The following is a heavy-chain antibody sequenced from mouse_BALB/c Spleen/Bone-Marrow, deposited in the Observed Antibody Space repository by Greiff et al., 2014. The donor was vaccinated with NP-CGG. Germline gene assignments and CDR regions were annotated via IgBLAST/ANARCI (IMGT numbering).Heavy chain of an antibody. Sequence: VQLQESGAELVRPGTSVKVSCKGSGYAFTNYLIEWVKQRPGQGLEWIGVINSGSGGTKYNEKFKGKATLTADKSSSTAYMQLRSLTSDDSAVYFCARAITDAMDYWGQGTSVTVSS. CDR2: INSGSGGT. V-gene: IGHV1-54*01. J-gene: IGHJ4*01. D-gene: IGHD2-4*01. CDR3: ARAITDAMDY. CDR1: GYAFTNYL.